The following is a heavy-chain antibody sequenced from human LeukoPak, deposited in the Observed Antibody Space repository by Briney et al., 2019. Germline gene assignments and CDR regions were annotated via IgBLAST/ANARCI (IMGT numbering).Heavy chain of an antibody. J-gene: IGHJ4*02. V-gene: IGHV3-23*01. CDR2: ISGSGGTT. CDR1: GFTFSTYA. D-gene: IGHD2-15*01. Sequence: GGSLRLSCAASGFTFSTYAMTWVRQAPGKGLEWVSGISGSGGTTYYADSVQGRFTISRDNSKSTLCLQMNSLRAEDTAVYYCAKQLGYCSDGSCYFPYWGQGTLVTVSS. CDR3: AKQLGYCSDGSCYFPY.